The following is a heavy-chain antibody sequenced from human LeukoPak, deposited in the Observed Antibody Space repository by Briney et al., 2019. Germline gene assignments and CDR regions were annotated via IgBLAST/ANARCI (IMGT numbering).Heavy chain of an antibody. CDR3: ARGDGYENKLPFDL. D-gene: IGHD5-12*01. CDR2: INRDGSGT. J-gene: IGHJ4*02. Sequence: PGGSLRLSCAASGFSFSTYWMHWVRQAPGKGLVWVSRINRDGSGTIYADSVKGRFTISRDNAKNSVYLQMNSLGVEDTGVYFCARGDGYENKLPFDLWGQGTRVTVSS. CDR1: GFSFSTYW. V-gene: IGHV3-74*01.